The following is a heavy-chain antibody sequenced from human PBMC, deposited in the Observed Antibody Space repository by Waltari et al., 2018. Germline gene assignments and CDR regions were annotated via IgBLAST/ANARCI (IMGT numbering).Heavy chain of an antibody. CDR2: IKKEGGEK. CDR1: GFTFSDYW. D-gene: IGHD2-21*01. V-gene: IGHV3-7*01. J-gene: IGHJ4*02. Sequence: EVQLVESGGGLVQPGGSLRLSCAAFGFTFSDYWMTWVRQAPGKGLGGVANIKKEGGEKYYVDSVKGRFTGSRDNAKNSLYLQMSSLRAEDTAVYYCARDRGYCGGDCYKNLDSWGQGTLVAVSS. CDR3: ARDRGYCGGDCYKNLDS.